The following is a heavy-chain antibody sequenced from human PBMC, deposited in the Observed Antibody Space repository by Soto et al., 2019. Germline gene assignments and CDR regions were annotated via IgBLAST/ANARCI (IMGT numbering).Heavy chain of an antibody. Sequence: QITLKESGPTLVKPTQTLTLTCTFSGFSLSTSGVGVGWIRQPPGKALEWLALIYWDDDKRYSPSLKSRLTITKDTSKNQVVLTMTNMHPVDTATYYCAHRTTVTMHFDYWGQGTLVTVSS. CDR2: IYWDDDK. D-gene: IGHD4-17*01. CDR1: GFSLSTSGVG. J-gene: IGHJ4*02. CDR3: AHRTTVTMHFDY. V-gene: IGHV2-5*02.